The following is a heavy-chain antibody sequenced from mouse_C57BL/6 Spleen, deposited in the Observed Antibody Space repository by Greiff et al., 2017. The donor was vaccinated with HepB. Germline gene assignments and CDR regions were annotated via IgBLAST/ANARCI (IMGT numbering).Heavy chain of an antibody. CDR2: IDPETGGT. D-gene: IGHD2-5*01. J-gene: IGHJ3*01. CDR1: GYTFTDYE. CDR3: TPQANYSNFY. Sequence: VKLVESGAELVRPGASVTLSCKASGYTFTDYEMHWVKQTPVHGLEWIGAIDPETGGTAYNQKFKGKAILTADKSSSTAYMELRSLTSEDSAVYYCTPQANYSNFYWGQGTLVTVSA. V-gene: IGHV1-15*01.